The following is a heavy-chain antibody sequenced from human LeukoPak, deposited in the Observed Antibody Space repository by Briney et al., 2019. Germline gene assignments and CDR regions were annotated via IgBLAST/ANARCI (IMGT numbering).Heavy chain of an antibody. CDR1: GFTFSSYA. CDR3: AKDPLWFGELLYYFDY. D-gene: IGHD3-10*01. CDR2: ISGSGGST. J-gene: IGHJ4*02. V-gene: IGHV3-23*01. Sequence: GGSLRLSCAASGFTFSSYAMSWVRQAPGKGLEWVSAISGSGGSTYYADSVKGRFTISRDNSKNTLYLQMNSLRAEDTAVHYCAKDPLWFGELLYYFDYWGQGTLVTVSS.